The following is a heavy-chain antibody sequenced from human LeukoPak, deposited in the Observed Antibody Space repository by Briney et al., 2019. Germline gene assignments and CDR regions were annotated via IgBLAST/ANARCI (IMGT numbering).Heavy chain of an antibody. CDR1: GFTFDDYA. V-gene: IGHV3-9*01. D-gene: IGHD6-6*01. CDR2: ISWNSGSI. Sequence: QSGGSLRLSCAASGFTFDDYAMHWVRQAPGKGLEWVSGISWNSGSIGYADSVKGRFTISRDNAKNSLYLQMNSLRAEDTAVYYCARGEQLVTNYYYYYYMDVWGKGTTVTVSS. CDR3: ARGEQLVTNYYYYYYMDV. J-gene: IGHJ6*03.